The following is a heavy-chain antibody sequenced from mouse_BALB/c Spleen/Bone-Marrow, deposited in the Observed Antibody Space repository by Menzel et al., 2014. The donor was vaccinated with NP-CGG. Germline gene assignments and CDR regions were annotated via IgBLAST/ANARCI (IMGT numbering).Heavy chain of an antibody. J-gene: IGHJ2*01. Sequence: QVQLKQSGAELVKPGASVKLSCKASGYTFXSYWMHWVKQRPGQGLEWIGEINPSNGRTNYNEKFKSKATLTVDKSSSTAYMQLSSLTSEDSAVYYCARGEIGSYGYFDYWGQGTTLTVSS. V-gene: IGHV1S81*02. CDR2: INPSNGRT. CDR3: ARGEIGSYGYFDY. CDR1: GYTFXSYW. D-gene: IGHD2-12*01.